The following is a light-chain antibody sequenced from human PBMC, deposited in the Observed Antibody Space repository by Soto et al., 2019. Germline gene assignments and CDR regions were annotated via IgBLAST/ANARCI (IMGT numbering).Light chain of an antibody. CDR1: QSVSSGY. CDR3: HQYVTSPIT. Sequence: DIVLTQSPGTLYLSPWERATLSCRASQSVSSGYLAWYQQRPGQAPRLLIYGASTRATGIPARFSGSGSGTEFTLTISSLQSEDFAVYYCHQYVTSPITFGQGTRLEIK. V-gene: IGKV3-20*01. CDR2: GAS. J-gene: IGKJ5*01.